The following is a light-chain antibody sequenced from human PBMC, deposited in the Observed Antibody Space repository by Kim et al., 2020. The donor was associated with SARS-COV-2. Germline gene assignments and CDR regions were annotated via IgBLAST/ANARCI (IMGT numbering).Light chain of an antibody. CDR3: QQYNSIQKT. CDR1: QSISSW. J-gene: IGKJ1*01. CDR2: KAS. Sequence: DIQMTQSTSTLSASVGDRVTITCRASQSISSWLAWYQQKPGKAPKLLIYKASSLESGVPSRFSGSGSGTEFTLTISSLQPDDFATYYCQQYNSIQKTFGQGTKVDIK. V-gene: IGKV1-5*03.